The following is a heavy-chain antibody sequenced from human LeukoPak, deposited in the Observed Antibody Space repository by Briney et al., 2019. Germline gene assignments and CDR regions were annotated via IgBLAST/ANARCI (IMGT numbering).Heavy chain of an antibody. Sequence: SETLSLTCAVYGGSFSGYYWSWIRQPPGKGLEWIGEINHSGSTNYNPSLKSRVTISVDTSKNQFSLKLSSVTAADTAVYYCARPRCYYDSSGHEPFDYWGQGTLVTVSS. V-gene: IGHV4-34*01. J-gene: IGHJ4*02. D-gene: IGHD3-22*01. CDR2: INHSGST. CDR3: ARPRCYYDSSGHEPFDY. CDR1: GGSFSGYY.